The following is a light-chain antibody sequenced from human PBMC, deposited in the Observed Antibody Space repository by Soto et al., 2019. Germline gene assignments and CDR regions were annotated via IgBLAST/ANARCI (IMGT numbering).Light chain of an antibody. Sequence: DIQMTQSPSTLSASVGDRVTITCRASQNINQWLAWYQQKPGKAPKFLIYDASILESGVPSRFSGTGSGTEFTLTISSLQPDDFATYYCQRYNSNSRTFGQATTVEIK. CDR1: QNINQW. V-gene: IGKV1-5*01. CDR2: DAS. CDR3: QRYNSNSRT. J-gene: IGKJ1*01.